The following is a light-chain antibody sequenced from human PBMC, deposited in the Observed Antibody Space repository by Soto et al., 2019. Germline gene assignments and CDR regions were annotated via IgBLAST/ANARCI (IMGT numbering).Light chain of an antibody. CDR1: QDISNY. CDR2: DAS. CDR3: KQSSASPLT. Sequence: DIQMTQSPSSLSASVGDRVTITCQASQDISNYLNWYQQKLGKAPKLLIYDASNLETGVPSRFSGSGSGTDFTLTISSLQPEDFATYFCKQSSASPLTFGGGTKVDIK. V-gene: IGKV1-33*01. J-gene: IGKJ4*01.